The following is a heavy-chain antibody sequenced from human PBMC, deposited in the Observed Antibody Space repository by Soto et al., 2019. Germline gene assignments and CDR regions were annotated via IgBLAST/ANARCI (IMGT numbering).Heavy chain of an antibody. CDR1: GYTFSNYG. D-gene: IGHD2-2*01. Sequence: ASVKVSCKASGYTFSNYGITWVRQAPGQGLEWMGWISGYNGNTNYAQNLQGRVTMTTDTSTSTAYMELKSLRSDDTAVYYCARSQGSSTSLEIYYYYYYGVDVWGQGTTVTVAS. J-gene: IGHJ6*02. V-gene: IGHV1-18*04. CDR3: ARSQGSSTSLEIYYYYYYGVDV. CDR2: ISGYNGNT.